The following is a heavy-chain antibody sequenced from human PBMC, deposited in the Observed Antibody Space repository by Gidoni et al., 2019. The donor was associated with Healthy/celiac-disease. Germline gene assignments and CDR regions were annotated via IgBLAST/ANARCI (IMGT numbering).Heavy chain of an antibody. V-gene: IGHV4-30-4*01. J-gene: IGHJ4*02. Sequence: QVQLQESGPGLVKPSQTLSLPCTVPGASISSGDYYWSWIRQPPGKGLEWIGYIYYSGSTYYNPSLKSRVTISVDTSKNQFSLKLSSVTAADTAVYYCAREQQLGPHDYWGQGTLVTVSS. CDR1: GASISSGDYY. CDR3: AREQQLGPHDY. CDR2: IYYSGST. D-gene: IGHD6-13*01.